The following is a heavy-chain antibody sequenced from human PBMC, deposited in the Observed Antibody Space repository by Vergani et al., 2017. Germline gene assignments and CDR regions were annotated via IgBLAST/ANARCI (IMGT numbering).Heavy chain of an antibody. D-gene: IGHD6-13*01. V-gene: IGHV4-59*01. CDR3: ARDVGSTRRGWFDP. J-gene: IGHJ5*02. CDR1: GGSISSYY. Sequence: QVQLQESGPGLVKPSETLSLTCTVSGGSISSYYWSWIRQPPGKGLEWIGYIYYSGSTNYNPSLKSRVTISVDTSKNQFSLKLSSATAADTAVYYCARDVGSTRRGWFDPWGQGTLVTVSS. CDR2: IYYSGST.